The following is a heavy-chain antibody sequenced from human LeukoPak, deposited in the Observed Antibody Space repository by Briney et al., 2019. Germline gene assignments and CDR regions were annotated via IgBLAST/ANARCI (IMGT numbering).Heavy chain of an antibody. V-gene: IGHV4-59*01. CDR3: ARAPRDSGSYLYFDY. Sequence: SETLSLTCTVSGGSISSYYWSWIRQPPGKGLEWIGYIYYSGSTNYNPSLKSRVTISVDTSKNQFSLKLSSVIAADTAVYYCARAPRDSGSYLYFDYWGQGTLVTVSS. CDR1: GGSISSYY. D-gene: IGHD1-26*01. J-gene: IGHJ4*02. CDR2: IYYSGST.